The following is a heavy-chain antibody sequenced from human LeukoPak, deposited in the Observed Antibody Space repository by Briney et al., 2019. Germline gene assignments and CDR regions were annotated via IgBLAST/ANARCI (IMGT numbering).Heavy chain of an antibody. J-gene: IGHJ4*02. CDR3: ARDRGIAAALDY. CDR2: IYYSGST. D-gene: IGHD6-13*01. CDR1: GGSISSSSYY. V-gene: IGHV4-39*07. Sequence: TSETLSLTCTVSGGSISSSSYYWGWIRQPPGKGLEWIGSIYYSGSTYYNPSLKSRVTISVDTSKNQFSLKLGSVTAADTAVYYCARDRGIAAALDYWGQGTLVTVSS.